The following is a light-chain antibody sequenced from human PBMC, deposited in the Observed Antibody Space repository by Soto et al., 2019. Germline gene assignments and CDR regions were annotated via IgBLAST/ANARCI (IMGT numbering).Light chain of an antibody. J-gene: IGLJ2*01. Sequence: QSALTQPASVSGSPGQSITISCTGTSSDVGSYNYVSWYQQPPGKAPKLMIYDVSNRPAGVSNRFSGSKSGNTASLTISGLRAEDEADCYCSSYTTSSTLVFGGGTKLTVL. CDR3: SSYTTSSTLV. V-gene: IGLV2-14*01. CDR1: SSDVGSYNY. CDR2: DVS.